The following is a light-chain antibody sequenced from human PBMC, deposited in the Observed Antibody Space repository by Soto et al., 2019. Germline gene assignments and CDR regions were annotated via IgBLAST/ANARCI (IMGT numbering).Light chain of an antibody. Sequence: ESVLTQSPGTLYLSPGERATLSCRASQSVSSSYLAWYQQKPGQAPRLLIYGASSRATGIPDRFSGSGSGKDFTLTISRLEPEDFAVYYCQQYGSTVNTFGQGTKLEIK. CDR3: QQYGSTVNT. J-gene: IGKJ2*01. CDR1: QSVSSSY. CDR2: GAS. V-gene: IGKV3-20*01.